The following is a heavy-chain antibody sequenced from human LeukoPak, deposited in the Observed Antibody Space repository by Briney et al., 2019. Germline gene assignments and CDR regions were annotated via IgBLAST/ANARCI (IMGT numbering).Heavy chain of an antibody. J-gene: IGHJ4*02. CDR1: GFTFSSYS. CDR2: ITSSSSAI. D-gene: IGHD6-19*01. CDR3: AKDSAYSSAWY. V-gene: IGHV3-48*01. Sequence: PGGSLRLSCAASGFTFSSYSMNWVRQAPGKGLEWISYITSSSSAIYYADSVKGRFTISRDNSKSTLYLQMNSLRAEDTAVYYCAKDSAYSSAWYWGQGTLVTVSS.